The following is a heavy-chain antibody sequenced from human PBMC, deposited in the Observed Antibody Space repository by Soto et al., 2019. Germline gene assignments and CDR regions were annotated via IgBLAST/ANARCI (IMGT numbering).Heavy chain of an antibody. V-gene: IGHV4-39*07. CDR3: ARAYYGSGSYPTPFDY. CDR2: IYYSGST. J-gene: IGHJ4*02. CDR1: GGSISSRSYY. D-gene: IGHD3-10*01. Sequence: SETLSLTCTVSGGSISSRSYYWGWIRQPPGKGLEWIGSIYYSGSTYYNPSLKSRVTISVDTSKNQFSLKLRTVTAADTAVYYCARAYYGSGSYPTPFDYWGQGTLVTVSS.